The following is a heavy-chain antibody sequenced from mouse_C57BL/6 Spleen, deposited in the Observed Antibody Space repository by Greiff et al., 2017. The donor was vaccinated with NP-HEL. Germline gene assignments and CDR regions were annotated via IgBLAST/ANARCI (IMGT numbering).Heavy chain of an antibody. Sequence: QVQLKESGPELVKPGASVKLSCKASGYTFTSYDINWVKQRPGQGLEWIGWIYPRDGSTKYNEKFKGKATLTVDTSSSTAYMELHSLTSEDSAVYFCARGGTTVVAPGYWYFDVWGTGTTVTVSS. D-gene: IGHD1-1*01. CDR3: ARGGTTVVAPGYWYFDV. CDR1: GYTFTSYD. V-gene: IGHV1-85*01. CDR2: IYPRDGST. J-gene: IGHJ1*03.